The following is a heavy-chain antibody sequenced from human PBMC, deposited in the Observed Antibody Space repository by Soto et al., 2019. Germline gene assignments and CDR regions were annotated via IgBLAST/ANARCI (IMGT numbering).Heavy chain of an antibody. CDR2: IYYSGST. J-gene: IGHJ5*02. D-gene: IGHD2-15*01. CDR3: ARVGGCSGGSCYSGDWVLVFDP. V-gene: IGHV4-39*01. CDR1: GGSISSSSYY. Sequence: QLQLQESGPGLVKPSETLSLTCTVSGGSISSSSYYWGWIRQPPGKGLEWIGSIYYSGSTYYNPSLKSRVTISVDTSKNQFSLKLSSVTAADTAVYYCARVGGCSGGSCYSGDWVLVFDPWGQGTLVTVSS.